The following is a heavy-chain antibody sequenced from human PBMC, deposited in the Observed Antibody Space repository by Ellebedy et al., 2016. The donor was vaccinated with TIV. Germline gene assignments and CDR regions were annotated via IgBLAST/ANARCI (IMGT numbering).Heavy chain of an antibody. CDR2: INTNTGNP. J-gene: IGHJ2*01. Sequence: AASVKVSCKASGYTFTSYAMNWVRQAPGQGLEWMGWINTNTGNPTYAQGFTGRFVFSLDTSVSTAYLQTSSLKAEDTAVYYCARGAAAGFFWYFDLWGRGTLVTVSS. D-gene: IGHD6-13*01. CDR1: GYTFTSYA. V-gene: IGHV7-4-1*02. CDR3: ARGAAAGFFWYFDL.